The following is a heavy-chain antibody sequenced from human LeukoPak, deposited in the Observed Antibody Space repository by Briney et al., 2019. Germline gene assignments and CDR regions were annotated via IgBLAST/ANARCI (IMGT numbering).Heavy chain of an antibody. Sequence: PSETLSLTCTVSGGSVSSSSHYWGWIRQPPGKGLEYIGSMYYNGGSTYYNPALRSRVTISVDTSKNQFSLKLGSVTAADTAVYYCARQGRGIYANNWFDPWGQGTLVTVSS. J-gene: IGHJ5*02. CDR1: GGSVSSSSHY. D-gene: IGHD3-16*01. CDR3: ARQGRGIYANNWFDP. CDR2: MYYNGGST. V-gene: IGHV4-39*01.